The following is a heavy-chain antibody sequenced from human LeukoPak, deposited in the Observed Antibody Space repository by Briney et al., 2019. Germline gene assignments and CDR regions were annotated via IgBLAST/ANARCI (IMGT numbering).Heavy chain of an antibody. CDR1: GFIVSSNY. V-gene: IGHV3-53*01. D-gene: IGHD5-12*01. Sequence: GGSLRLSCAASGFIVSSNYMSWVRQAPGKGLEWVSLIYSGGTTYDADSVKGRFTISRDNSKNTLYLQMNSLRAEDTAVYYCAKEPSGYDEHYWGQGTLVTVSS. CDR2: IYSGGTT. J-gene: IGHJ4*02. CDR3: AKEPSGYDEHY.